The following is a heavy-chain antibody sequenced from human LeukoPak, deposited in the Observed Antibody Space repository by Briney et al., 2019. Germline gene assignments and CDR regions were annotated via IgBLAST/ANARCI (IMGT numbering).Heavy chain of an antibody. CDR1: GGSISSGDYY. CDR2: IYYSGST. J-gene: IGHJ4*02. CDR3: ARARAGYSYVPLDYYFDY. Sequence: PSQTLSLTCTVSGGSISSGDYYWSWIRQPPGKGLEWIGYIYYSGSTYYNPSLKSRVTISVDASKNQFSLKLCSVTAADTAVYYCARARAGYSYVPLDYYFDYWGQGTLVTVSS. D-gene: IGHD5-18*01. V-gene: IGHV4-30-4*01.